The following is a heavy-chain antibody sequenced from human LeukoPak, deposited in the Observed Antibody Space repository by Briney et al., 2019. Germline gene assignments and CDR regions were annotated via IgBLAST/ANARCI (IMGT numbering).Heavy chain of an antibody. J-gene: IGHJ4*02. D-gene: IGHD3-22*01. Sequence: KASQTLSLTCTVSGGSISSGGYYWSWIRQHPGKGLEWIGYIYYSGSTYYNPSLKSRVTISVDTSKNQFSLKLSSVTAADTAVNYCARDHYYYDSSGYFDYWGQGTLVTVSS. CDR3: ARDHYYYDSSGYFDY. V-gene: IGHV4-31*03. CDR2: IYYSGST. CDR1: GGSISSGGYY.